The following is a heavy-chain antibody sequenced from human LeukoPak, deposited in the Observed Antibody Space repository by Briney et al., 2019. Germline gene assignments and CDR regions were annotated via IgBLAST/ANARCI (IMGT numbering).Heavy chain of an antibody. Sequence: GGSLRLSCAASGFSLSSYEMNWVRQPPGKGLEWVSYISSSGNAIYYADSVRGRFTTSGDNAKNSLYLQMNSLRAEDTAVYYCARVLAAGFWGQGTLVTVSS. J-gene: IGHJ4*02. D-gene: IGHD2-15*01. V-gene: IGHV3-48*03. CDR1: GFSLSSYE. CDR3: ARVLAAGF. CDR2: ISSSGNAI.